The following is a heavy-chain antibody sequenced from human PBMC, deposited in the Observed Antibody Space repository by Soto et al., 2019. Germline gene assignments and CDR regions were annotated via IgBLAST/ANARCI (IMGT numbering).Heavy chain of an antibody. V-gene: IGHV3-30-3*01. CDR1: GFTFSSYA. Sequence: GGSLRLSCAASGFTFSSYAMHWVRQAPGKGLEWVAVISYDGSNKYYADSVKGRFTISRDNSKNTLYLQMNSLRAEDTAVYYCARGEMATTIPTVDYWGQGTLVTVSS. CDR3: ARGEMATTIPTVDY. CDR2: ISYDGSNK. D-gene: IGHD1-1*01. J-gene: IGHJ4*02.